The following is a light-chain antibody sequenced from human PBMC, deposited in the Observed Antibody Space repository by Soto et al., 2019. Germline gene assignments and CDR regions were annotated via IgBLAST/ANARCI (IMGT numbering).Light chain of an antibody. CDR3: QHTTDFT. CDR2: DVS. CDR1: RNIINY. Sequence: DIQMTQSPSSLSASVGDRVTITCQASRNIINYLNWYQQKPGKAPKLLIYDVSNLERGVPPRFSGSTSGAESTLTITGLQPDDLGTYYCQHTTDFTFGQGTKVEIK. J-gene: IGKJ2*01. V-gene: IGKV1-33*01.